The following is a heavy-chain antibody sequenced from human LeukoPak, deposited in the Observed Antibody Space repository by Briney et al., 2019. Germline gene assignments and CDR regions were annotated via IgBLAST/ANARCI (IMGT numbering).Heavy chain of an antibody. CDR3: ARDAAYDSSGYLLDGMDV. V-gene: IGHV3-30-3*01. J-gene: IGHJ6*02. CDR2: ISYDGSNK. D-gene: IGHD3-22*01. CDR1: GFTFSSYA. Sequence: GGSLRLSCAASGFTFSSYAMHWVRQAPGKGLEWVAVISYDGSNKYYADSVKGRFTISRDNSKNTLYLQMNSLRAEDTAVYYCARDAAYDSSGYLLDGMDVWGQGTTVTVSS.